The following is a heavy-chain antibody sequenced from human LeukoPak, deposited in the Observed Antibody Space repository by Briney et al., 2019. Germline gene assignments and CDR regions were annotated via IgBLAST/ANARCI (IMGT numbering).Heavy chain of an antibody. J-gene: IGHJ5*02. CDR3: ARDSRTTDIAL. Sequence: SETLSLTCTVSGGSISIYYWSWIRQPPGKGLEWIGYIYYSGSTKYNPSLKSRVTISVDTSKNQFSLKLSSVTAADTAVYYCARDSRTTDIALWGQGTLVTVSS. V-gene: IGHV4-59*01. D-gene: IGHD1-1*01. CDR1: GGSISIYY. CDR2: IYYSGST.